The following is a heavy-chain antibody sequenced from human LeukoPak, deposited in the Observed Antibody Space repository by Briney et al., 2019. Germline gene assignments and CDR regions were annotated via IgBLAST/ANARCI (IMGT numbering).Heavy chain of an antibody. CDR3: ARDQNDSSGYSDY. D-gene: IGHD3-22*01. Sequence: SETLSLTCAVYGGSFSGYYWSWIRQPPGKGLEWIGEINHSGSTNYNPSLKSRVTISVDTSKNQFSLKLSSVTAADTAVYYCARDQNDSSGYSDYWGQGTLVTVSS. CDR1: GGSFSGYY. J-gene: IGHJ4*02. CDR2: INHSGST. V-gene: IGHV4-34*01.